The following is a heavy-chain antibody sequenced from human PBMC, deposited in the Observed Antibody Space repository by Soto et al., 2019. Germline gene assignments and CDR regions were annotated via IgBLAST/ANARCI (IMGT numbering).Heavy chain of an antibody. D-gene: IGHD4-17*01. CDR3: AKDISPQRYGYLED. CDR1: GFTFDDYA. J-gene: IGHJ4*02. Sequence: PGGSLRLSCAASGFTFDDYAMHWVRQAPGKGLEWVSGISWISSSTGYADSVKGRFTISRDSAKKSLYLQMNSLRAEDTALYYCAKDISPQRYGYLEDWGQGILVTVSS. CDR2: ISWISSST. V-gene: IGHV3-9*01.